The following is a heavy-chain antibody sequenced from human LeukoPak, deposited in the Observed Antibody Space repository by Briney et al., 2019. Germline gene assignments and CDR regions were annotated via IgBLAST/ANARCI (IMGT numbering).Heavy chain of an antibody. CDR3: ARVSKVRGNYRPDDAFDL. J-gene: IGHJ3*01. CDR1: GYTFTSYG. D-gene: IGHD3-16*02. CDR2: ISAYNGDT. V-gene: IGHV1-18*01. Sequence: GASVKVSCKASGYTFTSYGISWVRQAPGQGLEWMAWISAYNGDTKYSQSFQGRVTMTTDTSTATAYMELRSLRSDDTAVYYCARVSKVRGNYRPDDAFDLWGQGTMVTVSS.